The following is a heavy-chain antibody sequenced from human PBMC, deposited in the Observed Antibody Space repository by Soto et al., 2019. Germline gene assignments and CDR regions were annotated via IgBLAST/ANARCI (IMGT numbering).Heavy chain of an antibody. CDR1: GYSFTSFP. V-gene: IGHV1-3*01. CDR2: INAANGYT. Sequence: QVQLVQSGAEVKKPGASVKVSCKASGYSFTSFPIHWVRQAPGQGLECMGWINAANGYTRYSQKFQGRVTITRDTPATTAYMDLSSLTSEDTAVYYCARGGGLGDWGQGTLITVSS. D-gene: IGHD6-19*01. CDR3: ARGGGLGD. J-gene: IGHJ4*02.